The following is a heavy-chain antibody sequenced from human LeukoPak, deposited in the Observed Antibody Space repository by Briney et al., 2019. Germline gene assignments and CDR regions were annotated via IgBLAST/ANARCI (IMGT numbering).Heavy chain of an antibody. CDR2: IKSDGNIT. Sequence: PGGSLVLSCAASGFTFSNYWMYWVRQAPGKGLVWVSQIKSDGNITNYADSVKGRFTISRDNAKNTLFLQMNSLRAEDTAIYYCGRSGDFWSGSGVAYWGQGTLVTVSS. CDR3: GRSGDFWSGSGVAY. J-gene: IGHJ4*02. CDR1: GFTFSNYW. D-gene: IGHD3-3*01. V-gene: IGHV3-74*01.